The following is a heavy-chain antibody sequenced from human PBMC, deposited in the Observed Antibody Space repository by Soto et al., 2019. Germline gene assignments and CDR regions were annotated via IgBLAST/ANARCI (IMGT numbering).Heavy chain of an antibody. CDR3: ARAVRGRLRFWLGGGAHRHYLAF. V-gene: IGHV1-8*01. J-gene: IGHJ6*04. D-gene: IGHD3-16*01. CDR2: MNPNSGNT. CDR1: GNTFTRYD. Sequence: GASVKVSCEASGNTFTRYDINWGRPATRQRLEWMGWMNPNSGNTGYAQKFQGRVTMTRNTSISTAYMELSSLRSEDTAVYYCARAVRGRLRFWLGGGAHRHYLAFWAKGTTVIVSS.